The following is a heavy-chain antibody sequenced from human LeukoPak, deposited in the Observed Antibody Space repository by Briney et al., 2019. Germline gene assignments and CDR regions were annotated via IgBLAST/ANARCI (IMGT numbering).Heavy chain of an antibody. D-gene: IGHD1-26*01. CDR2: IIPILGIA. V-gene: IGHV1-69*04. CDR1: GGTFSSYA. Sequence: SVKVSCKASGGTFSSYAISWVRQAPGQGLEWMGRIIPILGIANYAQKFQGRVTITADKSTSTAYMELSSLRSEDTAVYYCAKSGSYSEHYYYYGMDVWGQGTTVTVSS. CDR3: AKSGSYSEHYYYYGMDV. J-gene: IGHJ6*02.